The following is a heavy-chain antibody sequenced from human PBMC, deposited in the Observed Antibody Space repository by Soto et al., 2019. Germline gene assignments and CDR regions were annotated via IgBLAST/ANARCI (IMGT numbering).Heavy chain of an antibody. Sequence: EVQLVESGGGLVQPGGSLRLSCAASGFTFSSYWMHWVRQVPGKGPVWVSRIKNDGSGTYYADSVKGRLTMSRDNAKNTVYLQMNSRRAEDTAVYYCVRGDGDYYDGNGYLGRHWGQGTLVTVSS. J-gene: IGHJ4*02. CDR2: IKNDGSGT. CDR3: VRGDGDYYDGNGYLGRH. V-gene: IGHV3-74*01. CDR1: GFTFSSYW. D-gene: IGHD3-22*01.